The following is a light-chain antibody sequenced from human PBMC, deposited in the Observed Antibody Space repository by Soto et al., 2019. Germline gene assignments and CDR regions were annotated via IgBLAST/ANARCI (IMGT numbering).Light chain of an antibody. CDR1: QGVSTW. J-gene: IGKJ4*01. Sequence: DIQLTQSPSSLAASVGDRVTITCRASQGVSTWLAWHQQKPEKAPKSLVYATSKLQSGVPSRFNGTGSGTEFTLTISSLQPEDVATYVGQQYNTYPLTFGGGTTVESK. CDR3: QQYNTYPLT. CDR2: ATS. V-gene: IGKV1D-16*01.